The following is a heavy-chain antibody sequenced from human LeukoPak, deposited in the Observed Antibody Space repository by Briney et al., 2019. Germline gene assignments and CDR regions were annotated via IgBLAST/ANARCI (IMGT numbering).Heavy chain of an antibody. D-gene: IGHD2-2*01. CDR2: ISGSGGST. CDR1: GFTFSSYA. V-gene: IGHV3-23*01. CDR3: ANAKLRSSPVNWFDP. Sequence: PGGSLRLSCAASGFTFSSYAMSWVRQAPGKGLEWVSAISGSGGSTYYADSVKGRFTISRDNSKNTLYLQMNSLRAEDTAVYYCANAKLRSSPVNWFDPWGQGTLVTVSS. J-gene: IGHJ5*02.